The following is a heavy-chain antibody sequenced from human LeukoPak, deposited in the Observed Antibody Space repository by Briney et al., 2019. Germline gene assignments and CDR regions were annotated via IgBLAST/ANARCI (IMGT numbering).Heavy chain of an antibody. CDR3: GKAPLGSLGAQLD. CDR1: GFTFNSYG. CDR2: ISGSGGST. V-gene: IGHV3-23*01. J-gene: IGHJ4*02. D-gene: IGHD1-26*01. Sequence: GGSLRLSCAASGFTFNSYGMSWVRQAPGKGLEWVSGISGSGGSTYYADSVKGRFTISRDNSKNTLYLQMNSVRVEDTAVYYCGKAPLGSLGAQLDWGQGTLVTVSS.